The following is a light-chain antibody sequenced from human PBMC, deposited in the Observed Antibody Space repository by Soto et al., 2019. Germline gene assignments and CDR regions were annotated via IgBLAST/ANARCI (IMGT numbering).Light chain of an antibody. Sequence: EIVMTQSLATLSVSPGERVTLSCRASQSVGRSLAWYQQKAGQAPRLLIYGASTRATGTPVRFSGSGSGTEFSLTISSLQSEDFVVYYCQQYEKWPLTFGGGTKVEIK. V-gene: IGKV3-15*01. CDR1: QSVGRS. CDR3: QQYEKWPLT. J-gene: IGKJ4*01. CDR2: GAS.